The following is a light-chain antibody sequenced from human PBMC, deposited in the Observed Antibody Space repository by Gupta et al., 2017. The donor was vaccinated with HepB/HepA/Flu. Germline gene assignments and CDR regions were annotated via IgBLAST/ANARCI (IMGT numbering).Light chain of an antibody. V-gene: IGLV3-21*03. CDR2: DDR. Sequence: SYVPPPPPPVSVFPGKTATLTRGGDNIRGNSVHWYQQRSGQAPLLLIYDDRDRPSGFPVRFIGSNSGNTATLTISGVEAGDEADYYCQVWGDSSDSWVFDGGTKLTVL. J-gene: IGLJ3*02. CDR3: QVWGDSSDSWV. CDR1: NIRGNS.